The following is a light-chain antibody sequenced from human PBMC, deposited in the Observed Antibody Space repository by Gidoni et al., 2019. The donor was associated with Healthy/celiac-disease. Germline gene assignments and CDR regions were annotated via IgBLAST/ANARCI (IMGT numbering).Light chain of an antibody. CDR1: QSVLYSSNNKNY. J-gene: IGKJ1*01. V-gene: IGKV4-1*01. Sequence: DIVMTQSPDSLAVSLGARATINCKSSQSVLYSSNNKNYLACYQQKPGQPPKLLIYWASTRESGVPDRFSGSGSGTDFTLTISSLQAEDVAVYYCQQYYRTPRTFGQGTKVEIK. CDR3: QQYYRTPRT. CDR2: WAS.